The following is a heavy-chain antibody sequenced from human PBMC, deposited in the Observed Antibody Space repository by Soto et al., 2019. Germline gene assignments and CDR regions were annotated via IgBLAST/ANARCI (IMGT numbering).Heavy chain of an antibody. V-gene: IGHV4-4*07. CDR2: IYTSGST. J-gene: IGHJ4*02. D-gene: IGHD3-22*01. Sequence: SETLSLTCPVSGGSISSYYWSWIRQPAGKGLEWIGRIYTSGSTNYNPSLKSRVTMSVDTSKNQFSLKLSSVTAADTAVYYCAREVDYYDSLHYYFDYWGQVTLVTVSS. CDR3: AREVDYYDSLHYYFDY. CDR1: GGSISSYY.